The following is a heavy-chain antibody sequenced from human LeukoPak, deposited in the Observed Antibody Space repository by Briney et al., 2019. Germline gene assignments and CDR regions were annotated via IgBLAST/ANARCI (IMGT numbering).Heavy chain of an antibody. CDR1: GGSFSGYY. CDR2: INHSGST. D-gene: IGHD3-10*01. CDR3: ARGRPNTYYYGSGRIRFDYFDY. V-gene: IGHV4-34*01. J-gene: IGHJ4*02. Sequence: SETLSLTCAVYGGSFSGYYWSWIRQPPGKGLEWIGEINHSGSTNYNPSLKSRVTISVDTSKNQFSLKLSSVTAADTAVYYCARGRPNTYYYGSGRIRFDYFDYWGQGTLATVSS.